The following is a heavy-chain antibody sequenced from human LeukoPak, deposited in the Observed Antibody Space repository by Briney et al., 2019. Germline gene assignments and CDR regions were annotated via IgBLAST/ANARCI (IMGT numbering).Heavy chain of an antibody. CDR1: GGSFSGYY. J-gene: IGHJ4*02. D-gene: IGHD6-13*01. V-gene: IGHV4-4*08. CDR2: IYTSGST. CDR3: ARDVRIAAAGPYYFDY. Sequence: SETLSLTCAVYGGSFSGYYWSWIRQPPGKGLEWIGRIYTSGSTNYNPSLKSRVTISVDTSKNQFSLKLSSVTAADTAVYYCARDVRIAAAGPYYFDYWGQGTLVTVSS.